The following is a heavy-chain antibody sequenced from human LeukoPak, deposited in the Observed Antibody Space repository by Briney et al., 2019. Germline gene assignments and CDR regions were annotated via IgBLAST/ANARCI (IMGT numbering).Heavy chain of an antibody. Sequence: SETLSLTCTVSGGSISSSSYYWGWIRQPPGKGLEWIGSIYYSGTTYYNPSLKSRVTISVDTSKNQFSLKLSSVTAADTAVYYCARGRRGYSWASFADYWGQGTLVTVSS. V-gene: IGHV4-39*07. D-gene: IGHD5-18*01. CDR3: ARGRRGYSWASFADY. CDR2: IYYSGTT. CDR1: GGSISSSSYY. J-gene: IGHJ4*02.